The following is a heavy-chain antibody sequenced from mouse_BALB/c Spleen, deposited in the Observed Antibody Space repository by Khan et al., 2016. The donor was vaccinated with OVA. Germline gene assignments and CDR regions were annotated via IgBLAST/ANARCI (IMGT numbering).Heavy chain of an antibody. D-gene: IGHD3-3*01. CDR2: ISSGGDYT. Sequence: EVQLVESGGDLVKPGGSLKLSCAASGFTFSSYSMYWVRQTPDKRLEWVASISSGGDYTYYPDCVKGRFTISRDNSMNTLYLKLTDLNSGDTARDYYEDHVSGAVEYWGQGTAVTVYA. CDR3: EDHVSGAVEY. J-gene: IGHJ3*01. CDR1: GFTFSSYS. V-gene: IGHV5-6*01.